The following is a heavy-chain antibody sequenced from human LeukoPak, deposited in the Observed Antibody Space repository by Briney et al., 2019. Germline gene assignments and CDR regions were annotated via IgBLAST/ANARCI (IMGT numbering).Heavy chain of an antibody. Sequence: QPGGTLRLSCAASGFTFSSYAMSWVRQAPGKGLEWVSAISGSGGSTYYADSVKGRFTISRDNSKNTLYLQMNSLRAEDTAVYYCAKSFHNWNYEDYWGQGTLVTVSS. CDR3: AKSFHNWNYEDY. D-gene: IGHD1-7*01. J-gene: IGHJ4*02. CDR1: GFTFSSYA. CDR2: ISGSGGST. V-gene: IGHV3-23*01.